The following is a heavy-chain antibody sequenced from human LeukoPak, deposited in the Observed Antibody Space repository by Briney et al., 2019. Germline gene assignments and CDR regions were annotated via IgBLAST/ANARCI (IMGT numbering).Heavy chain of an antibody. V-gene: IGHV4-39*01. CDR2: IYYSGTT. D-gene: IGHD1-1*01. CDR1: GGSISSSSYY. CDR3: ARRSTKENGFDF. J-gene: IGHJ4*02. Sequence: PSETLSLTCTVSGGSISSSSYYWGWIRQPPGEGLEWIVTIYYSGTTYYNPSLGSRVTIYLDTTKNQFSLKLTSVTAPDTAVYYCARRSTKENGFDFWGQGTLVTVSS.